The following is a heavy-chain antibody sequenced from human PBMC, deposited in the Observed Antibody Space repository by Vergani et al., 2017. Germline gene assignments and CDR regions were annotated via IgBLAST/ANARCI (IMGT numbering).Heavy chain of an antibody. V-gene: IGHV1-69-2*01. CDR3: ATPQTVTTGGMEV. Sequence: EVQLVQSGAEVKKPGATMKISCKVSGYTFTDHYMHWVQQAPGKGLEWIGLVDPEDGETIYAEKFKGRVTIAADTSTDTAHLELSSLRSEDTAVYYCATPQTVTTGGMEVWVQGTTVIVSS. CDR2: VDPEDGET. CDR1: GYTFTDHY. D-gene: IGHD4-17*01. J-gene: IGHJ6*02.